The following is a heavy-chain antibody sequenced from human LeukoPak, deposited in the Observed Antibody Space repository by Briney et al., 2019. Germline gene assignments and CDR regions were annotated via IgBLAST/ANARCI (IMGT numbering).Heavy chain of an antibody. J-gene: IGHJ4*02. Sequence: ASVKVSCKASGYTFTGYYMHWVRQAPGQGLEWMGWISAYNGNTNYAQKLQGRVTMTTDTSTSTAYMELRSLRSDDTAVYYCARDVKATGSWYFDYWGQGTLVTVSS. V-gene: IGHV1-18*04. CDR3: ARDVKATGSWYFDY. D-gene: IGHD5-12*01. CDR1: GYTFTGYY. CDR2: ISAYNGNT.